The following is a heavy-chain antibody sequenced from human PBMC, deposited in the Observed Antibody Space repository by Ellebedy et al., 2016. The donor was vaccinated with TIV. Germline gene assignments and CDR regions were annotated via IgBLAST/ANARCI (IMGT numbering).Heavy chain of an antibody. V-gene: IGHV3-74*01. CDR1: GFTFSSYW. Sequence: GESLKISCAASGFTFSSYWMHWVRQAPGKGLVWVSRINSDGSSTSYADSVKGRFTISRDNAKNTLYLQMNSLRAEDTAVYYCAGPHGSGSRSPDYWGQGTLVTVSS. D-gene: IGHD3-10*01. J-gene: IGHJ4*02. CDR2: INSDGSST. CDR3: AGPHGSGSRSPDY.